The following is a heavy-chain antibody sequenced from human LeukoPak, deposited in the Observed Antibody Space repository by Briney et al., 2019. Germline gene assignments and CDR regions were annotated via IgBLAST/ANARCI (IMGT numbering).Heavy chain of an antibody. Sequence: GASVKVSCKASGYTFTSYGISWVRQAPGQGLEVMGWISAYNGNSYYAQNLQGRVAMTTDTSTSTAYMELRSLRSDDTAVYYCARGAGNYYFYGMDVWGQGTTVTVSS. CDR2: ISAYNGNS. V-gene: IGHV1-18*01. J-gene: IGHJ6*02. CDR3: ARGAGNYYFYGMDV. CDR1: GYTFTSYG.